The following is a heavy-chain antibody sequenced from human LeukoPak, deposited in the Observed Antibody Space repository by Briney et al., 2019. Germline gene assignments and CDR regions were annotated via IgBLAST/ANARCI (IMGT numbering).Heavy chain of an antibody. CDR3: ARGRPHGNDY. J-gene: IGHJ4*02. Sequence: GSLRLSCTASGFTLSSYPITWVRQAPGKGLEWVSTISGSGGSTYYADSVKGRFSISRDNAKNTLYLQMNSLRVEDTAVYYCARGRPHGNDYWGQGTLVTVSS. CDR1: GFTLSSYP. CDR2: ISGSGGST. D-gene: IGHD4-23*01. V-gene: IGHV3-23*01.